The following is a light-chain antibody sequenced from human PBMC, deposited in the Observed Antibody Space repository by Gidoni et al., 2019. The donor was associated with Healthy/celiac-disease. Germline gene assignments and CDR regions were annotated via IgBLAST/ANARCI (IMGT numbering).Light chain of an antibody. Sequence: KMTQSPSSLSASVGDRVTITCRASQSISSYLNWYQQKPGKAPKLLIYAASSLQSGVPSRFSGSGSGTDFTLTISSLQPEDFATYYCQQSYSTPITFGQGTQLEIK. J-gene: IGKJ5*01. CDR1: QSISSY. CDR2: AAS. CDR3: QQSYSTPIT. V-gene: IGKV1-39*01.